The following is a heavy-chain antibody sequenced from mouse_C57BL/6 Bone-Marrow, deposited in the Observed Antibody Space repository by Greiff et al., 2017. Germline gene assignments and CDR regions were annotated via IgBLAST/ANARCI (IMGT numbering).Heavy chain of an antibody. CDR2: IRSKSSNYAT. V-gene: IGHV10-3*01. CDR1: GFTFNTYA. J-gene: IGHJ1*03. Sequence: EVQGVESGGGLVQPKGSLKLSCAASGFTFNTYAMHWVRQAPGKGLEWVARIRSKSSNYATYYADSVKDRFTISRDDSQSMLYLQMNNLKTEDTAMYYCVRDLNYSNSWYFDVWGTGTTVTVSS. CDR3: VRDLNYSNSWYFDV. D-gene: IGHD2-5*01.